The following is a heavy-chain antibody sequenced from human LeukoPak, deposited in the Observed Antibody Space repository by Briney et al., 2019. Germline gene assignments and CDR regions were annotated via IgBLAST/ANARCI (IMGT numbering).Heavy chain of an antibody. V-gene: IGHV1-3*01. CDR1: GYTFTSYA. D-gene: IGHD3-10*01. J-gene: IGHJ4*02. CDR2: INAGNGNT. CDR3: ARVLWFGELLPFDY. Sequence: ASVKVSCKASGYTFTSYAMHWVRQAPGQRLEWMGWINAGNGNTKYSQKFQGRVTITRDTSASTAYVELSSLRSEDTAVYYCARVLWFGELLPFDYWGQGTLVTVSS.